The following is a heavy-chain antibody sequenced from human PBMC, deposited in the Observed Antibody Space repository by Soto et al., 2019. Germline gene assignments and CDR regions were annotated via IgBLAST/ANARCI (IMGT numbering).Heavy chain of an antibody. J-gene: IGHJ4*02. Sequence: QAHLVQSGAEVKKPGASVKVSCKGSGYGFTTYGITWVRQAPGQGLEWMAWISAHNGNTNYAQKLQGRVTVTRDTSTSTAYMELRSLRSDDTAVYYCARGRYGDYWGQGALVTVYS. D-gene: IGHD1-1*01. CDR3: ARGRYGDY. V-gene: IGHV1-18*01. CDR1: GYGFTTYG. CDR2: ISAHNGNT.